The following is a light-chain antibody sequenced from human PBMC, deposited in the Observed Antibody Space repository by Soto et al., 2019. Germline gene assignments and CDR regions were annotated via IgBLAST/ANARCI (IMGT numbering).Light chain of an antibody. CDR1: SSDVGAHDF. CDR3: NSYTLSKTVI. V-gene: IGLV2-14*01. J-gene: IGLJ2*01. CDR2: EVT. Sequence: QSALTQPASVSGSPGQSITISCSGTSSDVGAHDFVSWYQHHPDKAPKVIIFEVTKRPSGVSNRFSGSKTGNTASLTISGLQDEDEADYYCNSYTLSKTVIFVGGTQLTVL.